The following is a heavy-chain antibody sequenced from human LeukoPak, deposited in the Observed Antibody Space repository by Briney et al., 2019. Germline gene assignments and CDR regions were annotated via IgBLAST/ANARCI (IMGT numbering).Heavy chain of an antibody. CDR2: IYYSGST. D-gene: IGHD1-26*01. J-gene: IGHJ4*02. CDR1: GGSISSSSSY. CDR3: ARHETYSRSCLHY. V-gene: IGHV4-39*01. Sequence: SETLSLTCTVSGGSISSSSSYWGWDRQPPGKGLEWIGSIYYSGSTYYNPSLKSRVTISADTSKTQFALKLTSVTAADTAVYYCARHETYSRSCLHYWGQGALVTVSS.